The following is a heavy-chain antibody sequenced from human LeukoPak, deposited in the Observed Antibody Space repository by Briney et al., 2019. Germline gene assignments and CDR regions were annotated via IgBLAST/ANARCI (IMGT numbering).Heavy chain of an antibody. Sequence: SETLSLTCTVSGASIDSGDYYWSWIRQPPGKGLEWIGYIFYGGTTYYNPSLNSRVSISVDTSKNQFSLKLSSVTAADTAVYYCARERASFWSGYVNWFDLWGQGTLVTVSS. CDR3: ARERASFWSGYVNWFDL. D-gene: IGHD3-3*01. V-gene: IGHV4-30-4*08. CDR2: IFYGGTT. CDR1: GASIDSGDYY. J-gene: IGHJ5*02.